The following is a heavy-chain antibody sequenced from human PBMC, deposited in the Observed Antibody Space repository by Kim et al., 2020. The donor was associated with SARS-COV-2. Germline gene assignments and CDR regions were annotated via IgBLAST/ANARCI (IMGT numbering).Heavy chain of an antibody. V-gene: IGHV3-23*01. CDR3: AKDRSSSWYEERDY. J-gene: IGHJ4*02. D-gene: IGHD6-13*01. Sequence: ADSVKGRFTISRDNSKNMLYVQMNSLRAEDTAVYYCAKDRSSSWYEERDYWGQGTLVTVSS.